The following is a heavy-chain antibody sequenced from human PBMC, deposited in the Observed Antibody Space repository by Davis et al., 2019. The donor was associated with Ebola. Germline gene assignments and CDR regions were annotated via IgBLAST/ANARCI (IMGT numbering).Heavy chain of an antibody. CDR1: GYTLTDYQ. CDR3: ARDLSYSYYYHYYGMDV. Sequence: ASVKVSCKASGYTLTDYQMHWVRQAPGQGLEWMGGINPISGDTNYAEKFQGRVTMTRDTSISTVYMELSRLRSDDTAVYFCARDLSYSYYYHYYGMDVWGQGTTVTVSS. J-gene: IGHJ6*02. CDR2: INPISGDT. V-gene: IGHV1-2*02. D-gene: IGHD3-10*01.